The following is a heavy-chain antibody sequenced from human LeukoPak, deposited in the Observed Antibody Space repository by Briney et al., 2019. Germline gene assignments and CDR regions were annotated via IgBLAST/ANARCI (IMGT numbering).Heavy chain of an antibody. Sequence: SETLSLTCTVSGDSISSYYWSWIRQPPGKGLEWIGYIYYSGSTNYNPSLAIRVTISVDTSKNQFSLKLTSVTAADTAVYYCASSYGNNWFDPWGQGTLVTVSS. J-gene: IGHJ5*02. V-gene: IGHV4-59*01. CDR2: IYYSGST. CDR1: GDSISSYY. D-gene: IGHD3-16*01. CDR3: ASSYGNNWFDP.